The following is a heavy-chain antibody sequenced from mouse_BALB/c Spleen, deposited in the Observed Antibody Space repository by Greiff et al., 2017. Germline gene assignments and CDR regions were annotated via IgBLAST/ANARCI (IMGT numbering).Heavy chain of an antibody. V-gene: IGHV5-9-4*01. CDR1: GFTFSSYA. J-gene: IGHJ4*01. CDR2: ISSGGSYT. D-gene: IGHD1-2*01. Sequence: EVKLMESGGGLVKPGGSLKLSCAASGFTFSSYAMSWVRQSPEKRLEWVAEISSGGSYTYYPDTVTGRFTISRDNAKNTLYLEMSSLRSEDTAMYYCATTTATEAMDYWGQGTSVTVSS. CDR3: ATTTATEAMDY.